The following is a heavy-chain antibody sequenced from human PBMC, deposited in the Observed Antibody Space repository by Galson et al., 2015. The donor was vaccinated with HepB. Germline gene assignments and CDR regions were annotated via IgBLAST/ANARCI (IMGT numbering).Heavy chain of an antibody. J-gene: IGHJ4*02. Sequence: SLRLSCAASGFTFSSYGMHWVRQAPGKGLEWVAVIWYDGSNKYYADSVKGRFTISRDNSKNTLYLQMNSLRAEDTAVYYCARVGKQQLEPLDYWGQGTLVTVSS. D-gene: IGHD6-13*01. CDR2: IWYDGSNK. V-gene: IGHV3-33*01. CDR3: ARVGKQQLEPLDY. CDR1: GFTFSSYG.